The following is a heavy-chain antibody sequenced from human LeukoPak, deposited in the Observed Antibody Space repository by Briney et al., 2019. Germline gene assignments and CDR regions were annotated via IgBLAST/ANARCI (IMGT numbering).Heavy chain of an antibody. V-gene: IGHV3-23*01. Sequence: PGGSLRLSCAVSGFTFTRYAMSWVRQAPGKGLDWVSVISGSGDSTHYADSVNGRLTISRDNSENTLHLQMSSVRVEDTAIYYCTTLSDAIAAAGTRNYWGQGTLVTVSS. D-gene: IGHD6-13*01. CDR3: TTLSDAIAAAGTRNY. CDR2: ISGSGDST. CDR1: GFTFTRYA. J-gene: IGHJ4*02.